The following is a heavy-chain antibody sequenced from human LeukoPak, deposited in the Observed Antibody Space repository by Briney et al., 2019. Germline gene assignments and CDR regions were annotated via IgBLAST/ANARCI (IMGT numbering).Heavy chain of an antibody. Sequence: PGGSLRLSCAASGFAFSSYSMNWVRQAPGEGLEWVSFISSSSHYIYYADSVKGRFTISRDNSKNTLYLQMNSLRAEDTAVYYCTREEGRAFDIWGQGTMVTVSS. J-gene: IGHJ3*02. CDR1: GFAFSSYS. V-gene: IGHV3-21*04. CDR3: TREEGRAFDI. CDR2: ISSSSHYI.